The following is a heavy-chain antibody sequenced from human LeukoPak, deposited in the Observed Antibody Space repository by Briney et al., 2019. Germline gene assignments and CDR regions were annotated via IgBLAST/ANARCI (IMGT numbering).Heavy chain of an antibody. CDR2: ISGSGGST. Sequence: GGSLRLSCAASGFTFSSYGMSWVRQAPGKGLEWVSTISGSGGSTHYADSVKGRLTISRDNSKNTLYLQMNSLRAEDTAVYYCAKAPYKPRSISMLRGVSQGVVGASDYWGQGTLVTVSS. CDR3: AKAPYKPRSISMLRGVSQGVVGASDY. J-gene: IGHJ4*02. D-gene: IGHD3-10*01. CDR1: GFTFSSYG. V-gene: IGHV3-23*01.